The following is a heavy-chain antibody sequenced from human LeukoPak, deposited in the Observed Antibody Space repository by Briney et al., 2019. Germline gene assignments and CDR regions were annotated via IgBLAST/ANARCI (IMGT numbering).Heavy chain of an antibody. CDR3: ARSPVAGKDY. D-gene: IGHD6-19*01. Sequence: GGSLRLSCAASGFTFSSYSKNWVRQAPGKGLEWVSSISSSSSYIYYADSVKGRFTISRDNAKNSLYLQMNSLRAEDTAVYYCARSPVAGKDYWGQGTLVTVSS. CDR1: GFTFSSYS. V-gene: IGHV3-21*01. CDR2: ISSSSSYI. J-gene: IGHJ4*02.